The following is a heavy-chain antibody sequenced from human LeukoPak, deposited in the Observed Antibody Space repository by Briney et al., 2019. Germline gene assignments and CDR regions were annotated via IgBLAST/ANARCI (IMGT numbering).Heavy chain of an antibody. J-gene: IGHJ4*02. Sequence: GGSLRLSCAASGFMFRSDGMYWVRQAPGKGLEWVALLRYDGSTYYADSVKGRFTISRDNSQNTLYLQMSSVRGEDTAVYYCAKVNGVAGIDSWGQGTLVTVSS. CDR3: AKVNGVAGIDS. V-gene: IGHV3-30*02. D-gene: IGHD6-19*01. CDR2: LRYDGST. CDR1: GFMFRSDG.